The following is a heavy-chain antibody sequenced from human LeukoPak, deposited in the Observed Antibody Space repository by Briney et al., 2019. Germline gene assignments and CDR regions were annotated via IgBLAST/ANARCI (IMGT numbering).Heavy chain of an antibody. Sequence: SETLSLTCAVSVGSINSGNWWSWVRQSPGKGLEWIGEGYHYGTPNYNPSLKSRDTISADTFKNHFSLKMTSVTAADTAVYYCATAPILRGEGGEHYKYGMDVWGQGTTVIVSS. CDR2: GYHYGTP. D-gene: IGHD2-2*02. CDR3: ATAPILRGEGGEHYKYGMDV. CDR1: VGSINSGNW. J-gene: IGHJ6*02. V-gene: IGHV4-4*02.